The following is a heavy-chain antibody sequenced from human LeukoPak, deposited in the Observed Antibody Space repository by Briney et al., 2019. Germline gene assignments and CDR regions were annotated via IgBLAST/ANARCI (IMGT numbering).Heavy chain of an antibody. V-gene: IGHV4-38-2*01. CDR1: GYSISSGYY. CDR3: ARLQSWFGP. Sequence: SETLSLTCAVSGYSISSGYYWGWIRQPPGKGLEWIGSIYHSGSTYYNPSLKSRVTISVDTSKNQFSLKLSSVTAADTAVYYCARLQSWFGPWGQGTLVTVSS. CDR2: IYHSGST. J-gene: IGHJ5*02. D-gene: IGHD5-24*01.